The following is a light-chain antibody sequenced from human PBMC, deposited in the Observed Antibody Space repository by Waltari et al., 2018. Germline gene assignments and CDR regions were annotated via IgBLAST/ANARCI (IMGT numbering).Light chain of an antibody. CDR2: ANK. CDR3: AAWYDSLSSYV. V-gene: IGLV1-47*02. Sequence: QSVLAQPPSASGTPGQRITISCSGSGSNIGSNYVYWYQQLPGTAPNLLIFANKRRPSGVPDRFSASKSGSSASLAINGVRSDDEAGYHCAAWYDSLSSYVFGSGTKVTVL. J-gene: IGLJ1*01. CDR1: GSNIGSNY.